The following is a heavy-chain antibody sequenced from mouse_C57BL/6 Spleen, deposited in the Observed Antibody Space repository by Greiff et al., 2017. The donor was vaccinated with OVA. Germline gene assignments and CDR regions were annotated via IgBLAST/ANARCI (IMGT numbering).Heavy chain of an antibody. D-gene: IGHD1-1*01. J-gene: IGHJ1*03. CDR3: ARDLGTTVVADWYFDV. Sequence: EVQLQESGGGLVKPGGSLKLSCAASGFTFSSYAMSWVRQTPEKRLEWVATISDGGSYTYYPDNVKGRFTISRDNAKNNLYLQMSHLKSEDTAMYYCARDLGTTVVADWYFDVWGTGTTVTVSS. CDR2: ISDGGSYT. CDR1: GFTFSSYA. V-gene: IGHV5-4*01.